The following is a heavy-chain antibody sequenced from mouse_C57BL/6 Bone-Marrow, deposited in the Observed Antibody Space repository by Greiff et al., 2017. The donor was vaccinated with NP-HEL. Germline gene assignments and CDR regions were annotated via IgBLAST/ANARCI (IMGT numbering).Heavy chain of an antibody. CDR3: ARDREDSSGFAY. Sequence: EVHLVESGGGLVKPGGSLKLSCAASGFTFSSYAMSWVRQTPEKRLEWVATISDGGSYTYYPDNVKGRFTISRDNAKNNLYLQMSHLKSEDTAMYDCARDREDSSGFAYWGQGTLVTVSA. CDR1: GFTFSSYA. CDR2: ISDGGSYT. V-gene: IGHV5-4*01. D-gene: IGHD3-2*02. J-gene: IGHJ3*01.